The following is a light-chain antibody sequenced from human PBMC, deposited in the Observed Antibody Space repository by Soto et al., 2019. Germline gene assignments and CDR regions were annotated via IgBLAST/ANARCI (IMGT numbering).Light chain of an antibody. J-gene: IGLJ2*01. CDR3: QVWDSSSDHPV. V-gene: IGLV3-21*02. CDR1: NIGSKR. CDR2: DDS. Sequence: SYELTQPPSVSVAPGQTARITCGGNNIGSKRVHWYQQKPGQAPVLVVYDDSDRPSGSPERFSGSNSGNTATLTISRVEAGDEADYYCQVWDSSSDHPVFGGGTKLTVL.